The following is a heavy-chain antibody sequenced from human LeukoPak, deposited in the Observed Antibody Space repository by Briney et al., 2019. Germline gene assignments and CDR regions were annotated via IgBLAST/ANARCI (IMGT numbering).Heavy chain of an antibody. CDR2: ISYDGSSK. J-gene: IGHJ6*02. V-gene: IGHV3-30-3*01. CDR3: AKDPRGYSYGYGMDV. Sequence: GGSLRLSCAASGFTFSNYAILWVRQAPGKGLEWAAVISYDGSSKNFADSVKGRFTISRDNSKNTLYLQMNSLRAEDTAVYYCAKDPRGYSYGYGMDVWGQGTTVTVSS. D-gene: IGHD5-18*01. CDR1: GFTFSNYA.